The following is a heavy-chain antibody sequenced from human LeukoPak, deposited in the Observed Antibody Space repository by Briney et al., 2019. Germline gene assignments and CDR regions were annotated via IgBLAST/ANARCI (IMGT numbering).Heavy chain of an antibody. J-gene: IGHJ4*02. Sequence: GGSLRLSCAASGFTFNSYAMNWVRQAPGKGLEWVSIISGSGGSTNHAYYADSVKGRFTISRDNSRNTLYLQMNSLRAEDTAVYYCAKSGFDYWGQGTLVTVSS. CDR2: ISGSGGSTNHA. CDR3: AKSGFDY. CDR1: GFTFNSYA. V-gene: IGHV3-23*01. D-gene: IGHD6-25*01.